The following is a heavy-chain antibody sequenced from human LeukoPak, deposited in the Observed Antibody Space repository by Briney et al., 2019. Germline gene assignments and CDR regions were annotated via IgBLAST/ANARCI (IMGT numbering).Heavy chain of an antibody. CDR2: IFGSGGST. D-gene: IGHD6-19*01. Sequence: AGGSLRLSCAASGFTFSSYAMYWVRKAPGKGLGWVSGIFGSGGSTHYADSVKGRFTISRDNSKNTVYLQMNSLRAEDTAVYYCAKTTTGYSSGRFPGWPVDYWGQGTLVTVSS. CDR1: GFTFSSYA. CDR3: AKTTTGYSSGRFPGWPVDY. V-gene: IGHV3-23*01. J-gene: IGHJ4*02.